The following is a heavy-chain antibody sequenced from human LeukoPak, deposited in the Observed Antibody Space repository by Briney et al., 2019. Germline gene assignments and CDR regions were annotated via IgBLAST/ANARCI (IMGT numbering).Heavy chain of an antibody. CDR2: INPNSGGT. Sequence: ASVKVSCKASGYTFTGYYMHWVRQAPGQGLEWMGWINPNSGGTNYAQKLQGRVTMTTDTSTSTAYMELRSLRSDDTAVYYCARADYYGSGTNWFDPWGQGTLVTVSS. CDR3: ARADYYGSGTNWFDP. J-gene: IGHJ5*02. V-gene: IGHV1-2*02. CDR1: GYTFTGYY. D-gene: IGHD3-10*01.